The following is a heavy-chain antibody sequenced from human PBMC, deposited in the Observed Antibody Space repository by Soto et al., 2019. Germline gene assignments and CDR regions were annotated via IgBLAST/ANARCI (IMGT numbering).Heavy chain of an antibody. V-gene: IGHV1-18*01. CDR3: ARDRRRVGPITIFPNWFDP. Sequence: QVQLVQSGAEVKKPGASVKVSCKASGYTFTSYGISWVRQAPGQGLEWMGWISAYNGNTNYAQKLQGRVTMTTDTSTSTAYMELRSLRSDDTAVYYCARDRRRVGPITIFPNWFDPWGQGTLVTVSS. D-gene: IGHD3-9*01. J-gene: IGHJ5*02. CDR2: ISAYNGNT. CDR1: GYTFTSYG.